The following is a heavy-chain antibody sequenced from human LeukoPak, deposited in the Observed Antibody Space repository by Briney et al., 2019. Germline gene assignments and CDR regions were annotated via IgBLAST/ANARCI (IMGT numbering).Heavy chain of an antibody. CDR2: ISGSGGST. V-gene: IGHV3-23*01. CDR3: AKDGTSSMIGIAFDI. Sequence: PGGSLRLSCAASGFTLSSYAMSWVRQAPGKGLEWVSAISGSGGSTYYAHSVKGRFTTSRDNSKNTLYLQMTSLRAEDTAVYYCAKDGTSSMIGIAFDIWGQGTMVTVS. J-gene: IGHJ3*02. CDR1: GFTLSSYA. D-gene: IGHD3-10*02.